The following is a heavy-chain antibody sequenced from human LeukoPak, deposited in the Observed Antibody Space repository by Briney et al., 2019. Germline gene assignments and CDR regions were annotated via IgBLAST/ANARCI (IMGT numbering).Heavy chain of an antibody. V-gene: IGHV3-23*01. CDR1: GFIFNNYG. CDR3: AKGSSGYFVDL. Sequence: GGSLRLSCAASGFIFNNYGLIWVRQAPGKGLKWVSAISNDGGGTNYADFVKGRFTISRDNSKNTLFLQMNSLRAEDTALYYCAKGSSGYFVDLWGQGTLVTVSS. D-gene: IGHD3-22*01. J-gene: IGHJ5*02. CDR2: ISNDGGGT.